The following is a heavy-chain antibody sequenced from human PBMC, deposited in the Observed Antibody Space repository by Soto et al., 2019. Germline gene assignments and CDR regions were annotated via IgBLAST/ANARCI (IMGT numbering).Heavy chain of an antibody. CDR1: GFTFSSYG. CDR2: ISKDGNVK. J-gene: IGHJ4*02. Sequence: GGSLRLSCASSGFTFSSYGMHWVRQAPGKGLEWVAVISKDGNVKYYAESVKGRFTISRDKNTLYLQMNSLGAEDTAAYYCTGEVASGYWGQGTLVTVSS. CDR3: TGEVASGY. V-gene: IGHV3-30*03. D-gene: IGHD2-8*02.